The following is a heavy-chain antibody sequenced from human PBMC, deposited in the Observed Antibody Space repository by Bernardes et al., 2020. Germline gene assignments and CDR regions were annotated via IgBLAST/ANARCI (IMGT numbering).Heavy chain of an antibody. CDR2: IYWHDDK. V-gene: IGHV2-5*01. J-gene: IGHJ4*02. CDR3: THSRPSLELDY. D-gene: IGHD1-1*01. CDR1: GFSLSTSGVG. Sequence: SGPTLVKPTQTLTLTCTFSGFSLSTSGVGVGWIRQPPGKALEWLAVIYWHDDKRYSPSLKSRLTITKDTSKNQVVLTMTNMDPVDTATYYCTHSRPSLELDYWGQGTLVTVSS.